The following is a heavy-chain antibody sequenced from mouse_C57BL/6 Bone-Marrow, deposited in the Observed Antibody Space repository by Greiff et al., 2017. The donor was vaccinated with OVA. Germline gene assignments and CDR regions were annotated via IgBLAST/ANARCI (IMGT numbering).Heavy chain of an antibody. V-gene: IGHV1-5*01. Sequence: EVKLMESGTVLARPGASVKMSCKTSGYTFTSYWMHWVKQRPGQGLEWIGAIYPGNSDTSYNQKFKGKAKLTAVTSASTAYMELSSLTNEDSAVYYCTRPPITTVGDWFAYWGQGTLVTVSA. CDR2: IYPGNSDT. D-gene: IGHD1-1*01. J-gene: IGHJ3*01. CDR1: GYTFTSYW. CDR3: TRPPITTVGDWFAY.